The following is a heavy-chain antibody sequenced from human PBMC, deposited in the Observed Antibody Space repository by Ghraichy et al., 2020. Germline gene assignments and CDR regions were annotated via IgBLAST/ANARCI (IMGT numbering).Heavy chain of an antibody. CDR3: ARVSSGIISHYYYYGMDV. Sequence: SETLSLTCTVSGGSVSSGSYYWSWIRQPPGKGLEWIGYIYYSGSTNYNPSLKSRVTISVDTSKNQFSLKLSSVTAVDTAVYYCARVSSGIISHYYYYGMDVWGQGTTVTVSS. D-gene: IGHD3-16*01. CDR1: GGSVSSGSYY. J-gene: IGHJ6*02. CDR2: IYYSGST. V-gene: IGHV4-61*01.